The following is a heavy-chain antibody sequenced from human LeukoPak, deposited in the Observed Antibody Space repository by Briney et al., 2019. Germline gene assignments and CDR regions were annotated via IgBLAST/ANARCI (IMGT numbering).Heavy chain of an antibody. CDR2: ISSSSSYI. CDR1: GFTFSSYS. D-gene: IGHD7-27*01. CDR3: AKIANWGYTYVDY. J-gene: IGHJ4*02. V-gene: IGHV3-21*04. Sequence: GGSLRLSCAASGFTFSSYSMNWVRQAPGKGLEWVSSISSSSSYIYYADSVKGRFTISRDNSKNTLYLQMNSLRAEDTAVYYCAKIANWGYTYVDYWGQGTLVTVSS.